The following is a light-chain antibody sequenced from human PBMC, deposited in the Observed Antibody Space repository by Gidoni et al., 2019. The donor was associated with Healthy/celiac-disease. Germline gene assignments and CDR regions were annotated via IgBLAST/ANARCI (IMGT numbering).Light chain of an antibody. J-gene: IGKJ4*01. CDR3: QQYNNWPLLT. CDR2: GAS. V-gene: IGKV3-15*01. CDR1: QSVSST. Sequence: ETVMTQSSATLSVSPGEKTTLSCSASQSVSSTLAWYQQKPGQAPRLLIYGASTRATGIPARFSGSGSGTEFTLTISSLQSEDFAVYYCQQYNNWPLLTFGGXTKVEIK.